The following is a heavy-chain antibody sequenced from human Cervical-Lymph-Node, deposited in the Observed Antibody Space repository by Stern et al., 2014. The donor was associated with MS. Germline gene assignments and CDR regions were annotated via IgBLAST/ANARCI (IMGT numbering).Heavy chain of an antibody. V-gene: IGHV1-69*02. CDR3: TRAGGDAIPIFGKD. CDR2: IIPIVAIA. J-gene: IGHJ4*02. Sequence: VQLVQSGAEVKKPGSSVKVSCKASGVTFISNSIDWVRQAPGQGLEWMGRIIPIVAIANYAQRFQGRVTITADKSTSTAYMELSSLRSEDTAVYYCTRAGGDAIPIFGKDWGQGTLVTVSS. D-gene: IGHD3-3*01. CDR1: GVTFISNS.